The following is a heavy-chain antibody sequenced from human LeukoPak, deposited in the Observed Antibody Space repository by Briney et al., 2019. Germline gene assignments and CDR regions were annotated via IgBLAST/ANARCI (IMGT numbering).Heavy chain of an antibody. D-gene: IGHD1-7*01. CDR3: ARRSRNYSFDY. Sequence: SVKGRVTISRDNAKNSLYLQMNSVRAEDTDVYYCARRSRNYSFDYWGEGGPVTVSS. V-gene: IGHV3-21*01. J-gene: IGHJ4*02.